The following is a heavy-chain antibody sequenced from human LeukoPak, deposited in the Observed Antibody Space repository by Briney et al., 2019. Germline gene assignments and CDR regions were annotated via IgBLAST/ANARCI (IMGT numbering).Heavy chain of an antibody. CDR1: GGSISSYY. CDR3: AGQYYDSSEDYFDY. CDR2: IYYSGST. Sequence: SETLSLTCTVSGGSISSYYWSWVRQPPGKGLEWIGYIYYSGSTNYNPSLKSRVTISVDTSKNQFSLKLSSVTAADTVVYYCAGQYYDSSEDYFDYWGQGTLVTVSS. V-gene: IGHV4-59*01. D-gene: IGHD3-22*01. J-gene: IGHJ4*02.